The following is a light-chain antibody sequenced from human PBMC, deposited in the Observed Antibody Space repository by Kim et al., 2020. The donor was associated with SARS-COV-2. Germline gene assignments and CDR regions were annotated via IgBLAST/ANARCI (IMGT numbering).Light chain of an antibody. CDR1: SSDVGAFNF. Sequence: QSALTQPPSASGSLGQSVTISCTGTSSDVGAFNFVSWYQQHPAKAPKLMIYEVTKRPSGVPDRFSGSKSGNTASLTVSGLQVEDEGDYYCTSYAGRNTVIFGGGTKVTVL. CDR2: EVT. V-gene: IGLV2-8*01. J-gene: IGLJ2*01. CDR3: TSYAGRNTVI.